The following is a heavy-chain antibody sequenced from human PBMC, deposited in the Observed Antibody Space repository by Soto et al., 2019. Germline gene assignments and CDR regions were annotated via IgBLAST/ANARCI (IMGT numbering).Heavy chain of an antibody. CDR1: GGTFRSHA. J-gene: IGHJ6*02. D-gene: IGHD2-21*02. V-gene: IGHV1-69*01. Sequence: QVQLAQYGAEVKKPGSSVKVSCKASGGTFRSHAISWVRQAPGQGLEWMGGIIPMFGTAKYAPKFQGRVTITADESTSTLYMELKSLRSDDTAVYYCARASILVETGIPGGMDVWGQGTTVTVSS. CDR2: IIPMFGTA. CDR3: ARASILVETGIPGGMDV.